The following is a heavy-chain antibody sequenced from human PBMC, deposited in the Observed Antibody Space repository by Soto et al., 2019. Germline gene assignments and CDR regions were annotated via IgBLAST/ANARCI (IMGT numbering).Heavy chain of an antibody. CDR2: INPNSGGT. CDR3: ARDRCSSTSCWGGDAFDI. Sequence: QVQLVQSGAEVKKPGASVKVSCKASGYTFTGYYMHWVRQAPGQGLEWMGWINPNSGGTNYAQKFQGWGTTTRDTCISTAYMERGRLRSDDTAVYYCARDRCSSTSCWGGDAFDIWGQGTMVTVSS. V-gene: IGHV1-2*04. CDR1: GYTFTGYY. J-gene: IGHJ3*02. D-gene: IGHD2-2*01.